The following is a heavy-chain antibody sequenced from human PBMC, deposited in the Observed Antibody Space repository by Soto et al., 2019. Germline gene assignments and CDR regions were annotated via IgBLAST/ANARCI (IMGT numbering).Heavy chain of an antibody. CDR2: IYYSGST. V-gene: IGHV4-59*01. CDR1: GGSISSYY. CDR3: ASLSNVAGSKYYYYGMDV. Sequence: TSETLSLTCTVSGGSISSYYWSWIRQPPGKGLEWIGYIYYSGSTNYNPSLKSRVTISVDTSKNQFSLKLSSVTAADTAVYYCASLSNVAGSKYYYYGMDVWGQGTTVTVSS. D-gene: IGHD6-19*01. J-gene: IGHJ6*02.